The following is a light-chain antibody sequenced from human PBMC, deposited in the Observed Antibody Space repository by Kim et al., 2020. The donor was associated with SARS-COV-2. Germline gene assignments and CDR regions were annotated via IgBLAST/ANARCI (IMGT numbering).Light chain of an antibody. CDR3: QRRSNWTPGVS. J-gene: IGKJ3*01. CDR2: DAS. Sequence: EIVLIQSPATPSLSPGERATLSCRASQSVSSYLAWYQQKPGQAPRHLIHDASNSATGIPARCSGSGSGTGFTLTISSREPEDFAVYYCQRRSNWTPGVSFGAATKVDIK. CDR1: QSVSSY. V-gene: IGKV3-11*01.